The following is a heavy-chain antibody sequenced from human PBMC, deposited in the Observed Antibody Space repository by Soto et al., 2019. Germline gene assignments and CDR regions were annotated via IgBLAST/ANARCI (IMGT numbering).Heavy chain of an antibody. CDR3: ATGVPYYYDSSGYSKPAFDY. V-gene: IGHV1-24*01. CDR1: GYTLTELS. Sequence: ASVKVSCKVSGYTLTELSMHWVRQAPGKGLEWMGGFDPEDGETIYAQKFQGRVTMTEGTSTDTAYMELSSLRSEDTAVYYCATGVPYYYDSSGYSKPAFDYWGQGTLVTVSS. J-gene: IGHJ4*02. CDR2: FDPEDGET. D-gene: IGHD3-22*01.